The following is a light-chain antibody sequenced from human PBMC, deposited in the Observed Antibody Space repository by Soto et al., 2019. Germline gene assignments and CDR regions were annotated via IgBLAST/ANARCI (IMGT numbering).Light chain of an antibody. V-gene: IGKV1-5*03. CDR3: QQYNSYPWT. J-gene: IGKJ1*01. CDR1: QRISSW. CDR2: KAS. Sequence: DIQMTQSPSTLSASVGDRVTITCRASQRISSWLAWYQQRPGKAPELLISKASTLESGVPLRFSSSASGTECTLTISRLQRDDYATYYCQQYNSYPWTFGQGTKVEIK.